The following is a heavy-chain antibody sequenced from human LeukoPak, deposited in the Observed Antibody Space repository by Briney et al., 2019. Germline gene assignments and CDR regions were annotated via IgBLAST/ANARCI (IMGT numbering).Heavy chain of an antibody. CDR1: GYTFTSYD. V-gene: IGHV1-8*01. Sequence: ASVKVSCKASGYTFTSYDINWVRQATGQGLEWMGWMNPNSGNTGYAQKFQGRVTMTRNTSISTAYMELSSLRSEDTAVYYCARQVVPTYYDFGSGPIYYFDYWGQGTLVTVSS. CDR2: MNPNSGNT. D-gene: IGHD3-3*01. J-gene: IGHJ4*02. CDR3: ARQVVPTYYDFGSGPIYYFDY.